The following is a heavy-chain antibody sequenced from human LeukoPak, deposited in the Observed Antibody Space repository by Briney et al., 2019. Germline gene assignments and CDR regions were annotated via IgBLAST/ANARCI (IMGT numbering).Heavy chain of an antibody. J-gene: IGHJ4*02. V-gene: IGHV4-39*07. CDR3: ARAELDDSSGYSKYFFDY. CDR1: GGSISSSSYY. Sequence: SETLSLTCTVSGGSISSSSYYWGWIRPPPGKGLEWIGSIYYSGSTYYNPSLKSRVTISVDTSKNQFSLNLSSVTAADTAVYYCARAELDDSSGYSKYFFDYWGQGTLVTVSS. CDR2: IYYSGST. D-gene: IGHD3-22*01.